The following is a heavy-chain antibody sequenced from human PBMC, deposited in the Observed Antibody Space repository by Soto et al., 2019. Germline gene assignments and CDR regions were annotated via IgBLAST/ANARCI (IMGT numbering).Heavy chain of an antibody. CDR2: IIPIFGTA. CDR3: ARVYSSRYYFDY. D-gene: IGHD6-13*01. J-gene: IGHJ4*02. Sequence: ASVKVSCKASGGTFSSYAISWVRQAPGQGLEWMGGIIPIFGTANYAQKFQGRVTITADESTSTAYMELSSLRSEDTAVYYCARVYSSRYYFDYWGQGTLVTVSS. V-gene: IGHV1-69*13. CDR1: GGTFSSYA.